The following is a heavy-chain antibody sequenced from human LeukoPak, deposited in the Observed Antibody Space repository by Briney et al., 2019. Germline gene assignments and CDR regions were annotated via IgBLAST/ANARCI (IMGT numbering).Heavy chain of an antibody. CDR3: ARDSRPFSGLELTPDY. V-gene: IGHV3-30*04. Sequence: GGSLRLSCAASGFTFSSYAMHWVRQAPGKGLEWVVVISYDGSNKYYADSVKGRFTISRDNSKNTLYLQMNSLRAEDTAVYYCARDSRPFSGLELTPDYWGQGTLVTVSS. CDR2: ISYDGSNK. J-gene: IGHJ4*02. D-gene: IGHD1-26*01. CDR1: GFTFSSYA.